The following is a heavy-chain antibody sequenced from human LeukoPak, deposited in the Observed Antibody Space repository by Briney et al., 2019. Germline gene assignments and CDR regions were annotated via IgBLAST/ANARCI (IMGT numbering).Heavy chain of an antibody. CDR1: GFTFSSYA. J-gene: IGHJ4*02. CDR3: ARGGDVVVPAAWFDY. D-gene: IGHD2-2*01. V-gene: IGHV3-23*01. Sequence: GGSLRLSCAASGFTFSSYAMSWVRQAPGKGLEWVSAISGSGGSTYYADSVKGRFTISRDNSKNTLYLQMNSLRAEDTAVYYCARGGDVVVPAAWFDYWGQGTLVTVSS. CDR2: ISGSGGST.